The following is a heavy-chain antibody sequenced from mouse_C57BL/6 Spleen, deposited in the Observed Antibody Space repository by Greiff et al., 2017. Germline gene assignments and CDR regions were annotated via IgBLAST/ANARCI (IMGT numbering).Heavy chain of an antibody. CDR2: IDPSDSYT. CDR1: GYTFTSYW. D-gene: IGHD2-1*01. CDR3: ARQGYGNYLWFAY. J-gene: IGHJ3*01. Sequence: QVQLQQPGAELVMPGASVKLSCKASGYTFTSYWMHWVKQRPGQGLEWIGEIDPSDSYTNYNQKFKGKSTLTADKSSSTAYMQLSSLTSEDSAVYYCARQGYGNYLWFAYWGQGTLVTVSA. V-gene: IGHV1-69*01.